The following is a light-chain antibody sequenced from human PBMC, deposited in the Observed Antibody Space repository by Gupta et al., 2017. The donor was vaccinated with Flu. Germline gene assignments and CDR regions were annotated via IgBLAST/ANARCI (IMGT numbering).Light chain of an antibody. V-gene: IGKV3-15*01. CDR3: QQYNDWPQFT. CDR1: RSFSND. CDR2: GAS. J-gene: IGKJ3*01. Sequence: EIVMPHSPATLSVSPGDRATVSCRASRSFSNDLAWYQQKPGQAPRLLIYGASFRATGIPARFSGSGSGTEFTLTISSLQSDDFATYYCQQYNDWPQFTFGPGTKVEFK.